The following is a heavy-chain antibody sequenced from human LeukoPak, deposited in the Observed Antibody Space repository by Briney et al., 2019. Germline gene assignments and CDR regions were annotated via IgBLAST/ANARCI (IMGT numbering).Heavy chain of an antibody. CDR1: GFTFSSYA. CDR2: ASGGGGST. V-gene: IGHV3-23*01. CDR3: AKRSGGSYQTGVDY. J-gene: IGHJ4*02. D-gene: IGHD1-26*01. Sequence: GSLRLSCAASGFTFSSYAMNWVRQAPGKGLEWVSAASGGGGSTYYADSVKGRFTISRDNSKNTLYLQMNSLRAEDTAVYFCAKRSGGSYQTGVDYWGQGTLVTVSS.